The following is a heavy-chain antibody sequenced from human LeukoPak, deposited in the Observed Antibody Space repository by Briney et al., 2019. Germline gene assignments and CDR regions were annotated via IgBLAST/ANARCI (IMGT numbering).Heavy chain of an antibody. V-gene: IGHV4-59*11. J-gene: IGHJ5*02. D-gene: IGHD1-7*01. CDR1: GGSIGSHY. CDR3: ASVGNWNYADWFDP. CDR2: IYYSGST. Sequence: SETLSLTCTVSGGSIGSHYWSWVRQPPGKGLEWIGYIYYSGSTNYNPSLKSRVTISVDTSKNQFSLKLSSVTAADTAVYYCASVGNWNYADWFDPWGQGTLVTGSS.